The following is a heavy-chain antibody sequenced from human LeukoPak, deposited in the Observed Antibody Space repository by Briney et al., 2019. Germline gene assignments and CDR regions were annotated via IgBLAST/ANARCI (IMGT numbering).Heavy chain of an antibody. Sequence: GGSLRLSCAASGFTFSSYAMYWVRQAPGRGLEWVSGIFGSGGGTHYADSVKGRFTISRDNSKNTVYLQMNSLRAEDTALYYCAKTTTGYSSGRSPGLPADLGGQGTLVTVSS. CDR1: GFTFSSYA. D-gene: IGHD6-19*01. J-gene: IGHJ5*02. CDR3: AKTTTGYSSGRSPGLPADL. V-gene: IGHV3-23*01. CDR2: IFGSGGGT.